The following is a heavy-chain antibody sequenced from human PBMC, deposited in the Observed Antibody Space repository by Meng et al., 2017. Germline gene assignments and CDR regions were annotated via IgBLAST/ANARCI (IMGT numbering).Heavy chain of an antibody. CDR2: ISAYNGNT. V-gene: IGHV1-18*01. Sequence: ASVKVSCKASGYTFTSYGISWVRQAPGQGLEWMGWISAYNGNTNYAQKLQGRVTMTTDTSTSTDYMELRSLRSDDTAVYYCARYCSGGSCYRSFDYWGQGTLVTVSS. J-gene: IGHJ4*02. CDR1: GYTFTSYG. D-gene: IGHD2-15*01. CDR3: ARYCSGGSCYRSFDY.